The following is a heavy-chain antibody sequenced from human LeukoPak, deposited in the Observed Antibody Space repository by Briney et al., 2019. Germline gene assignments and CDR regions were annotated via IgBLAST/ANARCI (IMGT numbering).Heavy chain of an antibody. CDR2: IIPIFGTA. Sequence: ASVKVSCKASGGTFSSYAISWVRQAPGQGLEWMGGIIPIFGTANYAQKFQGRVTITADESTSTAYMELSSLRSEDTAVYYCASPYSSSSYYYGMDVWGQGTTVTASS. D-gene: IGHD6-6*01. J-gene: IGHJ6*02. CDR1: GGTFSSYA. V-gene: IGHV1-69*01. CDR3: ASPYSSSSYYYGMDV.